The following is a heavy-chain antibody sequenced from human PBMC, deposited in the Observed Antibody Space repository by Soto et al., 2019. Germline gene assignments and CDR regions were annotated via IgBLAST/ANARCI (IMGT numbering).Heavy chain of an antibody. J-gene: IGHJ4*02. Sequence: SETLSLTCTVSGGSISSGGYYWSWIRQHPGKGLEWIGYIYYSGSTYYNPSLKSRVTISVDRSKNQFSLKLSSVTAADTAVYYCARGGDYYDSSGTIDYWGQGTLVTVSS. D-gene: IGHD3-22*01. V-gene: IGHV4-31*03. CDR1: GGSISSGGYY. CDR3: ARGGDYYDSSGTIDY. CDR2: IYYSGST.